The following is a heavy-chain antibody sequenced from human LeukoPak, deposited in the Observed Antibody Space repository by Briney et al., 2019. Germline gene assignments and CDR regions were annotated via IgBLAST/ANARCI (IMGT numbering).Heavy chain of an antibody. J-gene: IGHJ4*02. D-gene: IGHD6-13*01. Sequence: SETLSLTCTVSGVSISSYYWSWIRQPPGKGLEWIGYIYDSGSTKYNPSLKSRVTMSLDTSKNQCSLKLRPVTAADTAVYYCVATAAGLPYWGQGTQVTVSS. V-gene: IGHV4-59*01. CDR1: GVSISSYY. CDR2: IYDSGST. CDR3: VATAAGLPY.